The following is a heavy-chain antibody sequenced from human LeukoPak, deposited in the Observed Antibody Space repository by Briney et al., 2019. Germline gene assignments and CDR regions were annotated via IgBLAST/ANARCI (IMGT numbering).Heavy chain of an antibody. D-gene: IGHD3-3*01. CDR1: GFTFSSYA. Sequence: GGSLRLSCAASGFTFSSYAMGWVRQAPGKGVEWVSAISGSGGSTYYADSVKGRFTISRDNSKNTLYLQMNSLRAEDTAVYYCAKDPDGGLRFLGMGAFDIWGQGTMVTVSS. CDR2: ISGSGGST. J-gene: IGHJ3*02. V-gene: IGHV3-23*01. CDR3: AKDPDGGLRFLGMGAFDI.